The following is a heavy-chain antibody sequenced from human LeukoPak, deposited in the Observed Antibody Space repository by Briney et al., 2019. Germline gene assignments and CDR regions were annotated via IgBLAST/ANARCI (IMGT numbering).Heavy chain of an antibody. Sequence: GGSLRLSCAASGFTSSSYGMSWVRQAPGKGLEWVSAISGSGGSTYYADSVKGRFTISTDNSTNTLYMQMNSLRAADTAVYYCAKEALGSTSCDFDYWGQGTLVTVSS. CDR2: ISGSGGST. D-gene: IGHD2-2*01. CDR3: AKEALGSTSCDFDY. J-gene: IGHJ4*02. CDR1: GFTSSSYG. V-gene: IGHV3-23*01.